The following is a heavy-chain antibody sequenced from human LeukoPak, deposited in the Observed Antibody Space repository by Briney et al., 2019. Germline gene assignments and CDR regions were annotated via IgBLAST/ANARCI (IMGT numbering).Heavy chain of an antibody. CDR2: VSWDGATT. CDR1: GFIFDDYS. J-gene: IGHJ4*02. CDR3: AKEGSESGGQTLDS. Sequence: GGSLRVSCAASGFIFDDYSMYCVRQAPGKGLECGAVVSWDGATTNYADSVKGRFTVSRVNSKNSLFLQMSSLRPEDTALYYCAKEGSESGGQTLDSWGQGTLVTVSS. V-gene: IGHV3-43D*03. D-gene: IGHD4-23*01.